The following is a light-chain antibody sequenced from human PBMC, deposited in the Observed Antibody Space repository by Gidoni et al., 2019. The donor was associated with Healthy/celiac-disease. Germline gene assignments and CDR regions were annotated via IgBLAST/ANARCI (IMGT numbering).Light chain of an antibody. J-gene: IGKJ5*01. CDR2: DAS. CDR3: QQRSNWPPSIT. CDR1: QSVSSY. V-gene: IGKV3-11*01. Sequence: DIVLTQSPATLSLSPGERATLSCRASQSVSSYLAWYQQKPGQAPRLLIYDASNRATAIPARLSGSGSGTDFTLTISSLEPEDFEVYYCQQRSNWPPSITFGQGTRLEIK.